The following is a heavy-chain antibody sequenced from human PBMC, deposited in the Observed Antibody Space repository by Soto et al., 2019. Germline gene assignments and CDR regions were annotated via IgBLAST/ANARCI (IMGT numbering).Heavy chain of an antibody. J-gene: IGHJ5*02. CDR1: GGSFSGYY. V-gene: IGHV4-34*01. CDR3: ARRGFWSNWFDP. CDR2: INHSGST. D-gene: IGHD3-3*01. Sequence: SETLSLTCAVYGGSFSGYYWSWIRQPPGKGLEWIGEINHSGSTNYNPSLKSRVTISVDTSKNQFSLKLSSVTAADTAVYYCARRGFWSNWFDPWGQGTLVTVSS.